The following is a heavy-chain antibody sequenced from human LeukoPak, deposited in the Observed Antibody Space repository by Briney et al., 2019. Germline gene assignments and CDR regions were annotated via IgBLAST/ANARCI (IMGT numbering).Heavy chain of an antibody. CDR3: ARVQSGNGYDSLDV. D-gene: IGHD3-3*01. CDR2: INEDGSRR. J-gene: IGHJ6*02. V-gene: IGHV3-7*01. CDR1: GFTISSYW. Sequence: GGSLRLSCAASGFTISSYWMDWVRQTPGKGLVGLANINEDGSRRYYVESVKGRFTISRDNTKNSVYLQMNSLRAEDTATYYCARVQSGNGYDSLDVWGQGTTVTVSS.